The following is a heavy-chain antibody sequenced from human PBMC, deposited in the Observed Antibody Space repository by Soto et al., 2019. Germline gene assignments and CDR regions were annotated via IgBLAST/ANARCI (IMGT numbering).Heavy chain of an antibody. D-gene: IGHD3-10*01. CDR1: CGSSSSSRYY. J-gene: IGHJ4*02. V-gene: IGHV4-39*01. Sequence: XETLSLTWPVSCGSSSSSRYYWGWIRQPPGKGLEWIGSIYYSGSTYYNPSLKSRVTISVDTSKNQFSLKLSSVTAADTAVYYCPGEVDRGVIINLDYWGQGTLVTVSS. CDR2: IYYSGST. CDR3: PGEVDRGVIINLDY.